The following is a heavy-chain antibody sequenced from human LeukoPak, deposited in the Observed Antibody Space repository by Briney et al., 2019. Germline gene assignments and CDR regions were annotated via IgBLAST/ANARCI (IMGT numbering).Heavy chain of an antibody. Sequence: PGGSLRLSCAASGFTFNKYAIHWVRQAPGKGLEWVAFIRSDGSKTYYGDSVKGRFTISRDNSKNTVYLQMNMLMSEDTAVYVCAKVRTDSGWSSGTFEFWGQGALATVSS. CDR1: GFTFNKYA. V-gene: IGHV3-30*02. CDR3: AKVRTDSGWSSGTFEF. J-gene: IGHJ4*02. CDR2: IRSDGSKT. D-gene: IGHD6-19*01.